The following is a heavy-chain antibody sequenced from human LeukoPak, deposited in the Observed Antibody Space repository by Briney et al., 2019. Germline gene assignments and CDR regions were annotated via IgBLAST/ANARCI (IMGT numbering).Heavy chain of an antibody. Sequence: ASVKVSCKASGYTFTTYGISWVRQAPGQGLEWMGWISTYNGNTNYAQILQGRVTMTTDTSTSTAYMELRSLRSDDTAVYYCARDEWELRRDYWGQGTLVTVSS. CDR3: ARDEWELRRDY. CDR1: GYTFTTYG. J-gene: IGHJ4*02. V-gene: IGHV1-18*01. CDR2: ISTYNGNT. D-gene: IGHD1-26*01.